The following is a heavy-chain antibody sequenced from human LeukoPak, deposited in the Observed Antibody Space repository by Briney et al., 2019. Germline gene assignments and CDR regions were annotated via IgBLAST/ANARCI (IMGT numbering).Heavy chain of an antibody. D-gene: IGHD4-11*01. Sequence: PGGSLRLSCAISGFTFSTYWMSWVRQAPGRGLEWVANIKRDGREKYIVDSVKGRFTISRDNAKNAVYLQMNSLRPEDTAVYYCAREGIDYTNYYNYYYMDVWGKGTTVTVS. J-gene: IGHJ6*03. CDR1: GFTFSTYW. CDR3: AREGIDYTNYYNYYYMDV. V-gene: IGHV3-7*01. CDR2: IKRDGREK.